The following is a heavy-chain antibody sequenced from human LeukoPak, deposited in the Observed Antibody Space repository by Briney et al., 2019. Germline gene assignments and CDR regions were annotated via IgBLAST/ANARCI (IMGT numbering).Heavy chain of an antibody. J-gene: IGHJ4*02. CDR3: ATDVTGGAISF. V-gene: IGHV3-23*01. Sequence: PGGSLRLTCAASGFTFSTYAMNWVRQAPGKGLEWVSIITSSGGSTNYADSVKGRFTISRDNSKNTLYLQMNSLKPDDTAVYYCATDVTGGAISFWGQGALVTVSS. CDR1: GFTFSTYA. D-gene: IGHD2-8*02. CDR2: ITSSGGST.